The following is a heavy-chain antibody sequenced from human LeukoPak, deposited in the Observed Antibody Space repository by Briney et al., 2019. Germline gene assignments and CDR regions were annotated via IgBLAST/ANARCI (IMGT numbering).Heavy chain of an antibody. V-gene: IGHV1-18*01. D-gene: IGHD1-26*01. J-gene: IGHJ4*02. CDR1: GYIFTNYY. CDR3: AKNTGHRLVGPTNYFDY. Sequence: ASVKVSCKASGYIFTNYYITWVRQAPGQGLEYMGWISGYNGNTNYAQTLQGRVTMTTDTSTSTAYMELRSLRSDDTAVYYCAKNTGHRLVGPTNYFDYWGQGTLVTVSS. CDR2: ISGYNGNT.